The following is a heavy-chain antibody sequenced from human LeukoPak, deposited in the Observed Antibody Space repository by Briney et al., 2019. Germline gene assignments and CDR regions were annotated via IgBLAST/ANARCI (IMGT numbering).Heavy chain of an antibody. CDR2: ISYDGSNK. CDR3: AKDLGRDSSGCLDY. Sequence: GGPLRLSCAASGFTFSSYGMHWVRQAPGKGLEWVAVISYDGSNKYYADSVKGRFTISRDNSKNTLYLQMNGLRAEDTAVYYCAKDLGRDSSGCLDYWGQGTLVTVSS. D-gene: IGHD6-19*01. J-gene: IGHJ4*02. CDR1: GFTFSSYG. V-gene: IGHV3-30*18.